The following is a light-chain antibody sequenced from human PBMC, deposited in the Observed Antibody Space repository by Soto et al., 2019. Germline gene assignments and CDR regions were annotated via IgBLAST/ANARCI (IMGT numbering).Light chain of an antibody. J-gene: IGKJ1*01. Sequence: EIVLTQSPGTLSLSPVERATLSCRAGQSVSSNFAWYQQKPGQAPRLLIYDASTRATGIPARFSGSGSGTEFTLTISSLQSEDFAVYYCQQYKKWPRTFGHGTKVDIK. CDR2: DAS. CDR1: QSVSSN. CDR3: QQYKKWPRT. V-gene: IGKV3-15*01.